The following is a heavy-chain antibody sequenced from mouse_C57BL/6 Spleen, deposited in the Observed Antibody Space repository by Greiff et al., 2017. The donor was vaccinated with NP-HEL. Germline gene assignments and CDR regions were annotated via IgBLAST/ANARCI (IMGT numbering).Heavy chain of an antibody. V-gene: IGHV1-80*01. CDR1: GYAFSSYW. D-gene: IGHD2-1*01. J-gene: IGHJ2*01. CDR3: ARDGAYGNEGDY. CDR2: IYPGDGDT. Sequence: VKLQESGAELVKPGASVKISCKASGYAFSSYWMNWVKQRPGKGLEWIGQIYPGDGDTNYNGKFKGKATLTADKSSSTAYMQLSSLTSEDSAVYFCARDGAYGNEGDYWGQGTTLTVSS.